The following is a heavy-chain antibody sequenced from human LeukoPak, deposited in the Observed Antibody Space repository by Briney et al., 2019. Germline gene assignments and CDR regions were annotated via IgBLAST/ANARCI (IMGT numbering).Heavy chain of an antibody. CDR3: ARGEHDYGDYVAANWFDS. V-gene: IGHV1-8*01. J-gene: IGHJ5*01. CDR2: MNPNSGNR. D-gene: IGHD4-17*01. Sequence: ASVKVSCKASGYTLTSYDISGLRQATGQGLDGMGWMNPNSGNRGYAQRVQGRVTMTRNTSISTAYMELSSLRSEDTAVYYCARGEHDYGDYVAANWFDSWGQGTLVTVSS. CDR1: GYTLTSYD.